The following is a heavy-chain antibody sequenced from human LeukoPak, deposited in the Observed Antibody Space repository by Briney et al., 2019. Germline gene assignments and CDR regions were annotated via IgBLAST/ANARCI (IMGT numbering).Heavy chain of an antibody. CDR2: IYSGGTT. V-gene: IGHV3-53*01. D-gene: IGHD1-26*01. J-gene: IGHJ4*02. CDR3: ARRGPYSGNYYFDY. Sequence: GGSLRLSCAASGFTFSNHGMNWVRQAPGQGLEWVSIIYSGGTTHYADSVKGRFTISRDNSRNTLYLQMHSLRAEGTAVYYCARRGPYSGNYYFDYWGQGSLVTVSS. CDR1: GFTFSNHG.